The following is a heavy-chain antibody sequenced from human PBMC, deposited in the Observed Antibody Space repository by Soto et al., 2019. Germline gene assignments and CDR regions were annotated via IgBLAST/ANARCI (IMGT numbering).Heavy chain of an antibody. D-gene: IGHD3-9*01. CDR2: VYYTGST. J-gene: IGHJ6*03. Sequence: SETLSLTCTVSGGSISNFYWGWIRQPPGKGLEWIGYVYYTGSTSYNPSLKRRVTFSADSSRGQFSLRLNSVTAADTAVYYCARTVLGPDLLADSFVDYCYYMDVWGQGTMVTVSS. V-gene: IGHV4-59*08. CDR1: GGSISNFY. CDR3: ARTVLGPDLLADSFVDYCYYMDV.